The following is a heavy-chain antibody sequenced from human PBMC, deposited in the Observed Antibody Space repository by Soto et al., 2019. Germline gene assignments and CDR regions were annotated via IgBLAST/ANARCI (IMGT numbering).Heavy chain of an antibody. V-gene: IGHV3-11*01. J-gene: IGHJ6*02. CDR3: ARGHHGLEI. Sequence: KSGGALRLSCAASGLTFIDFYMSWVRQAPGKGLDWVSYIDPSDTTIVYADSVKGRFTVSRDNAKNSLYLQMDSLRGEDSAVYYCARGHHGLEIWGRGTTVTVSS. CDR1: GLTFIDFY. CDR2: IDPSDTTI.